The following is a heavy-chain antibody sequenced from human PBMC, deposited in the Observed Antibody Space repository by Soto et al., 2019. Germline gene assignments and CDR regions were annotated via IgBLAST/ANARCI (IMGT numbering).Heavy chain of an antibody. D-gene: IGHD3-3*01. V-gene: IGHV3-23*01. J-gene: IGHJ4*02. Sequence: EVQLLESGGGLVQPGGSLRLSYSASGFTFTSYAMSWVRQAPGKGLEWVSGISGSGGDTKSADSVKGRFTISRDNFKNMLYLQMNSLRAEDTAVYYCAKHDFWTLYNTGLDSWGQGTLVTVSS. CDR2: ISGSGGDT. CDR3: AKHDFWTLYNTGLDS. CDR1: GFTFTSYA.